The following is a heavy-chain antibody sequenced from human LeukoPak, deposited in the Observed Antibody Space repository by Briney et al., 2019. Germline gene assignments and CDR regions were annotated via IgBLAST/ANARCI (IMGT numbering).Heavy chain of an antibody. J-gene: IGHJ4*02. CDR3: ARGMRGQRLVVDY. D-gene: IGHD6-13*01. CDR2: INHSGST. Sequence: SETLSLTCTVSGGSISSYYWSWIRQPPGKGLEWIGEINHSGSTNYNPSLKSRVTISVDTSKNQFSLKLSSVTAADTAVYYRARGMRGQRLVVDYWGQGTLVTVSS. CDR1: GGSISSYY. V-gene: IGHV4-34*01.